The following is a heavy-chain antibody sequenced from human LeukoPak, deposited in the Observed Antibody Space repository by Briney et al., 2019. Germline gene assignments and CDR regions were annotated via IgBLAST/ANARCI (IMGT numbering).Heavy chain of an antibody. J-gene: IGHJ5*02. V-gene: IGHV4-39*01. CDR3: ARDRWLQPRQPFDP. D-gene: IGHD5-24*01. CDR2: IYYSGST. CDR1: GGSISSSSCY. Sequence: PSETLSLTCTVSGGSISSSSCYWGWIRQPPGKGLEWIGSIYYSGSTYYNPSLKSRVTISVDTSKNQFSLKLSSVTAADTAVYYCARDRWLQPRQPFDPWGQGTLVTVSS.